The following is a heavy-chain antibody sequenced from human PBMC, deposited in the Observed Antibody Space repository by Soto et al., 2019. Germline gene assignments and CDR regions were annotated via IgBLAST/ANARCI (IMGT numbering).Heavy chain of an antibody. J-gene: IGHJ4*02. Sequence: PGGSLRLSCAASGFTFSAYGMHWVRQAPGKGLEWLSVISYEGTNTNYADSVKGRFTISRDNSKNTLYLQMNSLRAEDTAVYYCAKGDRAYYDSGGWDYWGQGALVTV. V-gene: IGHV3-30*18. CDR3: AKGDRAYYDSGGWDY. CDR2: ISYEGTNT. D-gene: IGHD3-22*01. CDR1: GFTFSAYG.